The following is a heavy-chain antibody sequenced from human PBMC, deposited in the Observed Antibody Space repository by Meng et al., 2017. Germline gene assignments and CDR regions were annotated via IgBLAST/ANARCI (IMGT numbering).Heavy chain of an antibody. Sequence: SVKVSCKASGGIFSSYAISWVRQAPGQGLEWMGGIIPTLGTANYAQKFQSRITITTDGSTSTAYMGLSSLRSEAPAVYCCAGSRVTTVVVLYYYYGMDVWGQGTTVTVSS. D-gene: IGHD4-23*01. V-gene: IGHV1-69*05. CDR2: IIPTLGTA. CDR1: GGIFSSYA. CDR3: AGSRVTTVVVLYYYYGMDV. J-gene: IGHJ6*02.